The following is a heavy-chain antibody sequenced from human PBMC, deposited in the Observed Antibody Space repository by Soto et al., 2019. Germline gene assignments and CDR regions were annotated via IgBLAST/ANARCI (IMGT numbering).Heavy chain of an antibody. CDR1: GYTFTSYG. CDR2: ISAYNGNT. Sequence: ASVKVSCKASGYTFTSYGISWVRQAPGQGLEWMGWISAYNGNTNYAQKLQGRVTMTTDTSTSTAYMELRSLRSDDTAVYYCARPVITMIVAQDGAFDIWGQGTMVTVSS. V-gene: IGHV1-18*01. D-gene: IGHD3-22*01. CDR3: ARPVITMIVAQDGAFDI. J-gene: IGHJ3*02.